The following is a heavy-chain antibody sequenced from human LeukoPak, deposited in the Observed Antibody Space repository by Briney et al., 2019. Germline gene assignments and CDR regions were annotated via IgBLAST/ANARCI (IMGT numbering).Heavy chain of an antibody. Sequence: SSETLSLTCTVSGGSISSYYWSWIRQPAGKGLEWIGRFYASGSTNYNPSLKSRVTMSVDTSKKQFSLKLSSVTAADTAVYHCARKAAVGSHCDYWGQGTLVTVSS. CDR1: GGSISSYY. CDR3: ARKAAVGSHCDY. J-gene: IGHJ4*02. D-gene: IGHD6-13*01. V-gene: IGHV4-4*07. CDR2: FYASGST.